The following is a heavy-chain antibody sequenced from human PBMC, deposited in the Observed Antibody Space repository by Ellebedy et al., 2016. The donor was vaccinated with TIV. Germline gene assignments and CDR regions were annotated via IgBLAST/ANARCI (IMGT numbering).Heavy chain of an antibody. Sequence: GESLKISCAASGFTFSSYSMNWVRQAPGKGLEWVSYIRNSDTIYYADSVRGRFTISRDKAKKSVYLQMNSLRVEDTGVYYCARDAMIWIFDFWGQGTLVTVSS. D-gene: IGHD3-22*01. CDR2: IRNSDTI. J-gene: IGHJ4*02. CDR3: ARDAMIWIFDF. CDR1: GFTFSSYS. V-gene: IGHV3-48*01.